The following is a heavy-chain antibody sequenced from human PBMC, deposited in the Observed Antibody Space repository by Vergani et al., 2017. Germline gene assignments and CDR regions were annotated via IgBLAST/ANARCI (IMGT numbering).Heavy chain of an antibody. CDR3: AKHFRGWGIDY. J-gene: IGHJ4*02. CDR1: GFPFSTYG. Sequence: QVQLVESGGGVVQPGESLRLSCAASGFPFSTYGMQWIRQGPGKGLEFVAFIQFDGSNQYYADSVKGRFTLSRDFSKTTLYLQMNSLRTDDTATYYCAKHFRGWGIDYWGQGTQVIVSS. D-gene: IGHD3-16*01. V-gene: IGHV3-30*02. CDR2: IQFDGSNQ.